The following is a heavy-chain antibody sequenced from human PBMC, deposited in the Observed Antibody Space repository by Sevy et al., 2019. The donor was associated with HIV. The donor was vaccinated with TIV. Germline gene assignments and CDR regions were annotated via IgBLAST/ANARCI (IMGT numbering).Heavy chain of an antibody. CDR2: ISYDGSIK. V-gene: IGHV3-30*04. CDR1: GFTFSTYA. D-gene: IGHD3-22*01. J-gene: IGHJ6*02. Sequence: GGSLRLSRAASGFTFSTYAMHWVRQAPGKGLEWVAVISYDGSIKYSADSVKGRFTISRDNSKNTLYLQMNSLRPEDTAVYYCAGEITYYYDSSGSDYGYYGMDVWGQGATVTVSS. CDR3: AGEITYYYDSSGSDYGYYGMDV.